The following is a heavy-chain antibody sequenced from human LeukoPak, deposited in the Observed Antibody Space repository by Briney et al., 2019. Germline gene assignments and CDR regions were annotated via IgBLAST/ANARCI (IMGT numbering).Heavy chain of an antibody. Sequence: ASVKVSCKASGYTFTSYGINWVRQAPGQGLEWMGWISAYNGNTNYAQKLQGRVTMTTDTSTSTAYMDLRSLRSDDTAVYYCARDEYYGSGSYYNAHWFDPWGQGTLVTVSS. D-gene: IGHD3-10*01. CDR1: GYTFTSYG. CDR3: ARDEYYGSGSYYNAHWFDP. J-gene: IGHJ5*02. V-gene: IGHV1-18*01. CDR2: ISAYNGNT.